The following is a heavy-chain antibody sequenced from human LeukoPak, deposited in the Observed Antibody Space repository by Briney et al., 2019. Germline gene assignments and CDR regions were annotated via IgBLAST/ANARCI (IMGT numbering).Heavy chain of an antibody. CDR1: GFTFSSYA. J-gene: IGHJ4*02. V-gene: IGHV3-30-3*01. CDR2: ISYDGSNK. D-gene: IGHD3-16*02. Sequence: GVLRLSCAASGFTFSSYAMHWVRQAPGKGLEWVAVISYDGSNKYYADSVKGRFTISRDNAKNSLYLQMNSLRAEDTAVYYCARSSTYDYVWGSYLSPEFDYWGQGTLVTVSS. CDR3: ARSSTYDYVWGSYLSPEFDY.